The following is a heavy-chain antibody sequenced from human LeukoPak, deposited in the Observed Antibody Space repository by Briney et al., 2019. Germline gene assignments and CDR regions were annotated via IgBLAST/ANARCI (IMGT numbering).Heavy chain of an antibody. CDR2: IYPGDSDT. D-gene: IGHD6-13*01. V-gene: IGHV5-51*01. Sequence: GESLKISCKGSGYSFTSYWIGWVRQMPGNGLEWMGIIYPGDSDTRYSPSFQGQVTISADKSISTAYLQWSSLKASDTAMYYCARQQQLVYNWFDPWGQGTLVTVSS. J-gene: IGHJ5*02. CDR3: ARQQQLVYNWFDP. CDR1: GYSFTSYW.